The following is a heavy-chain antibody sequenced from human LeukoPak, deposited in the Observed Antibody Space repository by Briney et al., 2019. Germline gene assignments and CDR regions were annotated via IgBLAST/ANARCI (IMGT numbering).Heavy chain of an antibody. V-gene: IGHV4-59*01. J-gene: IGHJ3*02. Sequence: SETLSLTCTVSGGSIRSYYWSWIRQPPGKGLEWIGYIYYSGSTNYNPSLKSRVSISVDTSKNQFSLKLSSVTAADTAVYYCARTVKTRGDAFDIWGQGTMVTVSS. CDR3: ARTVKTRGDAFDI. CDR1: GGSIRSYY. CDR2: IYYSGST. D-gene: IGHD4-23*01.